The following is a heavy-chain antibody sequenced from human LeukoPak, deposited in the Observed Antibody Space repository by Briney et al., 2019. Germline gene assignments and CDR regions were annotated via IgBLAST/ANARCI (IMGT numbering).Heavy chain of an antibody. V-gene: IGHV1-2*02. Sequence: ASVKVSCKASGYTFTGYYMHWVRQAPGQGLEWMGGIIPIFGTANYAQKFQGRVTMTTDTSTSTAYMELRSLRSDDTAVYYCARDLPYSSSWESIDYWGQGTLVTVSS. J-gene: IGHJ4*02. CDR1: GYTFTGYY. D-gene: IGHD6-13*01. CDR3: ARDLPYSSSWESIDY. CDR2: IIPIFGTA.